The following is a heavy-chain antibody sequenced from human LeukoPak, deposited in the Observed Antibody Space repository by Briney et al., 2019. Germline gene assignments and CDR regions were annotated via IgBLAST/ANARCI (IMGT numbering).Heavy chain of an antibody. J-gene: IGHJ4*02. CDR2: IYYSGST. V-gene: IGHV4-59*01. Sequence: SQTLSLTCTLAAGSISSYYRRWIRQPPRKGLEWNGYIYYSGSTNYNPTLKSRVTISVHTSQTPFSLTLSSVTAADTTVYYCARDTSHGSDSYNYWGQRTLVTVSS. D-gene: IGHD3-10*01. CDR1: AGSISSYY. CDR3: ARDTSHGSDSYNY.